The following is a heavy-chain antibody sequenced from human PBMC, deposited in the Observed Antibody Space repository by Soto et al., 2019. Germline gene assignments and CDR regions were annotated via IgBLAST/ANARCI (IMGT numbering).Heavy chain of an antibody. CDR2: IYYSGST. Sequence: ETLSRTCTVSGGSISSYYWSWIRQPPGKGLEWIGYIYYSGSTNYNPSLKSRVTISVDTSKNQFSLKLTSVTAADTAVYYCARRYGGNFDYWGQGTLVTVSS. CDR1: GGSISSYY. D-gene: IGHD1-26*01. CDR3: ARRYGGNFDY. V-gene: IGHV4-59*01. J-gene: IGHJ4*02.